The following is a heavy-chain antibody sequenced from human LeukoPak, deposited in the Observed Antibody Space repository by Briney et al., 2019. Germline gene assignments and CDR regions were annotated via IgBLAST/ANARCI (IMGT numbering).Heavy chain of an antibody. CDR2: IYYSGST. CDR3: ARRRGYGNFDY. D-gene: IGHD5-12*01. V-gene: IGHV4-59*08. Sequence: PSETLSLTCTVSGGSISSYYWSWIRQPPGKGLEWIEYIYYSGSTNYNPSLKSRVTISVDTSKNQSSLKLSSVTAADTAVYYCARRRGYGNFDYWGQGTLVTVSS. J-gene: IGHJ4*02. CDR1: GGSISSYY.